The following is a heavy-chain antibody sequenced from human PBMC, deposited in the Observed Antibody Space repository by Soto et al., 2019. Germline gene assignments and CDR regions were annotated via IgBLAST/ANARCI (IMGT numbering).Heavy chain of an antibody. D-gene: IGHD3-16*01. Sequence: PGGSLRLSCAASGFTFSSYAMSWVRQAPGKGLEWVSAISGSGGSTYYADSVKGRFTISRDNSKNTLYLQMNSLRAEDTAVYYCATAINLGELLSGRRPRGSGAFDIWGQGTMVT. CDR1: GFTFSSYA. J-gene: IGHJ3*02. CDR2: ISGSGGST. V-gene: IGHV3-23*01. CDR3: ATAINLGELLSGRRPRGSGAFDI.